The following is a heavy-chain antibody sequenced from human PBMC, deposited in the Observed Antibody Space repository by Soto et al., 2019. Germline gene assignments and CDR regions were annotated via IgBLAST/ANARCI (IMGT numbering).Heavy chain of an antibody. J-gene: IGHJ4*02. Sequence: SGTLSLTCTFSCGSVSSGSFYWSWIRQPPGKGLEWIGYIYYSGSTNYNPSLKSRVTISVDTSKNQFSLKLSSVTAADTAVYYCARAPTLTILEDPFFDYWGQGTLVTVSS. V-gene: IGHV4-61*01. CDR3: ARAPTLTILEDPFFDY. D-gene: IGHD3-3*01. CDR2: IYYSGST. CDR1: CGSVSSGSFY.